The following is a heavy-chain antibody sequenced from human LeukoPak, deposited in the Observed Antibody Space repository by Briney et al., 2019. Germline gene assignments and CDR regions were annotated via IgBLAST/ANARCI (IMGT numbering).Heavy chain of an antibody. V-gene: IGHV3-15*01. CDR3: TRRSYDILTGYPLLDAFDI. Sequence: GGSLRLSCAASGFTFSNAWMSWVRQAPGKGLEGVGRIKSKTDGGTTDYAAPVKGRFTISRDDSKNTLYLQMNSLKTEDTAVYYCTRRSYDILTGYPLLDAFDIWGQGTMVTVSS. J-gene: IGHJ3*02. CDR2: IKSKTDGGTT. CDR1: GFTFSNAW. D-gene: IGHD3-9*01.